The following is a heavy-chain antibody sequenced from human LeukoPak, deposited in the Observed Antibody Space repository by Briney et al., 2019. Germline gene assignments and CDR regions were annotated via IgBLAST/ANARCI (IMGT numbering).Heavy chain of an antibody. J-gene: IGHJ6*03. D-gene: IGHD3-10*01. CDR1: GFTFDDYG. CDR2: ISGSGGST. V-gene: IGHV3-23*01. Sequence: PGGSLRLSCAASGFTFDDYGMSWVRQAPGKGLEWVSAISGSGGSTYYADSVKGRFTISRDNSKNTLYLQMNSLRAEDTAVYYCAKGVGDMVRGVSYYYYMDVWGKGTTVTISS. CDR3: AKGVGDMVRGVSYYYYMDV.